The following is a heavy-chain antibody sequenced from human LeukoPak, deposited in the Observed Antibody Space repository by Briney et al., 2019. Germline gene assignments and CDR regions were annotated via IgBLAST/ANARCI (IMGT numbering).Heavy chain of an antibody. CDR2: INSDGSST. CDR1: GFTFSSYW. V-gene: IGHV3-74*01. CDR3: ARGAPGENWFDP. D-gene: IGHD1-14*01. Sequence: GGSLRLSCAASGFTFSSYWMHWARQAPGKGLVWVSRINSDGSSTSYADSVKGRFTISRDNAKNTLYRQMNRLRAEDTAVYYCARGAPGENWFDPWGQGTLVTVSS. J-gene: IGHJ5*02.